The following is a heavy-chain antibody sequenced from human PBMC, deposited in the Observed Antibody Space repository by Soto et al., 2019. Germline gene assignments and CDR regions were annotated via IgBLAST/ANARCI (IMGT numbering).Heavy chain of an antibody. CDR1: GFTFSSYA. CDR2: ISSNGGST. V-gene: IGHV3-64D*08. J-gene: IGHJ5*02. D-gene: IGHD3-22*01. Sequence: GGSLRLSCSASGFTFSSYAMHWVRQAPGKGLEYVSAISSNGGSTYYADSVKGRFTISRDNSKNTLYLQMSSLRAEDTAVYYCVTNYYDSSGYYVVWFDPWGQGTLVTVSS. CDR3: VTNYYDSSGYYVVWFDP.